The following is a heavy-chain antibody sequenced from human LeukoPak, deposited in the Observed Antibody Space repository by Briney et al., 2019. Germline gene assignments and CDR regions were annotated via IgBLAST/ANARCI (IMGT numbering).Heavy chain of an antibody. D-gene: IGHD5-12*01. CDR2: INHSGST. J-gene: IGHJ3*02. CDR3: ARAIVATIEYAFDI. CDR1: GGSFSGYY. Sequence: PSETLSLTCAVYGGSFSGYYWSWIRQAPGKGLEWIGEINHSGSTNYNPSLKSRVTISVDTSKNQFSLELSSVTAADTAVYYCARAIVATIEYAFDIWGQGTMVTVSS. V-gene: IGHV4-34*01.